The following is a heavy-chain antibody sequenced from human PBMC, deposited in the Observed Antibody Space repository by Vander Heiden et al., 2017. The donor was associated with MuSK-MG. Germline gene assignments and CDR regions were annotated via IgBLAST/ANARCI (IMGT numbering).Heavy chain of an antibody. Sequence: EVQLVESGGALVHPGGSLRLTCAASGFAFSSYWISWVRQAPGKGLEWVANLGQDGIHNRYLDSVKGRFTISRDNAKNSLFLQMNSLRVEDTAVYYCARDKQEGPSLLDYWGQGTLVTVSS. CDR1: GFAFSSYW. D-gene: IGHD3-16*01. V-gene: IGHV3-7*01. J-gene: IGHJ4*02. CDR2: LGQDGIHN. CDR3: ARDKQEGPSLLDY.